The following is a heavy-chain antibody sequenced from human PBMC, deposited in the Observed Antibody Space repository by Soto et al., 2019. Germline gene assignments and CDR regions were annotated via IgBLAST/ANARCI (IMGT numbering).Heavy chain of an antibody. CDR1: GGSISGSSYY. CDR3: ARHPGMDV. CDR2: IKYSGNT. V-gene: IGHV4-39*01. Sequence: QLQLQESGPGLVKPSETLSLTCSVSGGSISGSSYYWGWIRQPPGKGLEWIGSIKYSGNTYCDPSLKSRVTISVDTSKNQFSLKLSSVTAADTGVYYCARHPGMDVWGQGTTVTVSS. J-gene: IGHJ6*02.